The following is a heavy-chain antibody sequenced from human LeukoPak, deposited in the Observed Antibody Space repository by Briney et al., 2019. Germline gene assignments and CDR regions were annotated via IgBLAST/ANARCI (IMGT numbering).Heavy chain of an antibody. CDR3: ARGYSSGYYAPFFDR. J-gene: IGHJ4*02. V-gene: IGHV3-48*03. CDR2: ISSSGTTI. D-gene: IGHD3-22*01. Sequence: SGGSLRLSCAASGFTFSSYEMNWVRQAPGKGLEWVSYISSSGTTIYYADSVKGRFTISRDNAKNSLYLQMNSLRAEDTAVYYCARGYSSGYYAPFFDRWGQGTLVTVSS. CDR1: GFTFSSYE.